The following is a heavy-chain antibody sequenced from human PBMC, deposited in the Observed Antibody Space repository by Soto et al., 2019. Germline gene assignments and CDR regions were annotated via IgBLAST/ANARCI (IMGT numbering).Heavy chain of an antibody. V-gene: IGHV4-59*01. CDR1: GGSISSYY. J-gene: IGHJ5*02. CDR2: IYYSGST. D-gene: IGHD2-2*01. CDR3: ARDEVPANWFDP. Sequence: SETLSLTCTVSGGSISSYYWSWIRQPPGKGLEWIGYIYYSGSTNYNPSLKSRVTISVDTSKNQFSLKLSSVTAADTAVYYCARDEVPANWFDPWGQGTLVTVSS.